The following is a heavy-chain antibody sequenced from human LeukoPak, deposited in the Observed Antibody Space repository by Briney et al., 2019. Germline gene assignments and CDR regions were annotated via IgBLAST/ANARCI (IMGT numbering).Heavy chain of an antibody. CDR1: GYTFTSYG. V-gene: IGHV1-18*01. Sequence: ASVTVSCTASGYTFTSYGISWVRQAPGQGLEWMGWISAYNGNTNYAQKLQGRVTMTTDTSTSTAYMELRSLRSDDTAVYYCARGYPWHSNYYYGMDVWGQGTTVTVSS. CDR3: ARGYPWHSNYYYGMDV. J-gene: IGHJ6*02. CDR2: ISAYNGNT. D-gene: IGHD4-11*01.